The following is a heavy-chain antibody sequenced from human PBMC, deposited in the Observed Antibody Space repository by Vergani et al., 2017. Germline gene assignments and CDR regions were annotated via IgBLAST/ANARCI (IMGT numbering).Heavy chain of an antibody. CDR1: GYTFTTYG. CDR3: ARVYSYYYDSSGYYSDAFDI. J-gene: IGHJ3*02. V-gene: IGHV1-18*01. CDR2: ISAYNGNT. D-gene: IGHD3-22*01. Sequence: QVQLVQSGAEVKKPGASVKVSCKASGYTFTTYGISWVRQAPGQGLEWMGWISAYNGNTNYAQKLQGRVTMTTDTSKSTAYMELRSLRSDDTAVYYCARVYSYYYDSSGYYSDAFDIGGQGTMVTVSS.